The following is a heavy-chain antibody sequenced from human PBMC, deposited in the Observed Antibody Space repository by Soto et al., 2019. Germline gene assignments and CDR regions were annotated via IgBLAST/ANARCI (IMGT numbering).Heavy chain of an antibody. CDR1: GFILSDCA. V-gene: IGHV3-48*01. CDR2: ISSSSSVI. D-gene: IGHD7-27*01. J-gene: IGHJ6*03. Sequence: PGGSLRLSCATSGFILSDCAMNWVRQAPGKGLEWVSYISSSSSVIDYADSVKGRFTVSRDNARNSLYLQMNSLRAEDTAVYYCARDLSWGSNWYYYMDVWGKGTTVT. CDR3: ARDLSWGSNWYYYMDV.